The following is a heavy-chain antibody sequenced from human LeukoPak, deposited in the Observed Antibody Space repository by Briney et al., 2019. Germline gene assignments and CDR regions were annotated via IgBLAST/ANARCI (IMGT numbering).Heavy chain of an antibody. CDR1: GYTFTSYG. D-gene: IGHD6-13*01. Sequence: GVSVKVSCKASGYTFTSYGISWVRQAPGQGLEWMGWISAYNGNTNYAQKLQGRVTMTTDTSTSTAYMELRSLRSDDTAVYYCARDATPGIAAAGTFDYWGQGTLVTVSS. V-gene: IGHV1-18*01. J-gene: IGHJ4*02. CDR3: ARDATPGIAAAGTFDY. CDR2: ISAYNGNT.